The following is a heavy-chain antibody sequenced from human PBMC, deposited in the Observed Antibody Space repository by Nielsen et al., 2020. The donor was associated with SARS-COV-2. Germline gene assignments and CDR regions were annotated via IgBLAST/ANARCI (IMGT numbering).Heavy chain of an antibody. D-gene: IGHD6-19*01. Sequence: SGPTLVKPTQTLTLTCTFSGSSLRTSGMRVSWIRQPPGKALEWLARIDWDGDKFYSSSLRTRLTISKDTSKNQVVLTMTNMDPVDTATYYCARMPGYSSGNFGYFDYWGQGTLVTVSS. V-gene: IGHV2-70*04. J-gene: IGHJ4*02. CDR1: GSSLRTSGMR. CDR2: IDWDGDK. CDR3: ARMPGYSSGNFGYFDY.